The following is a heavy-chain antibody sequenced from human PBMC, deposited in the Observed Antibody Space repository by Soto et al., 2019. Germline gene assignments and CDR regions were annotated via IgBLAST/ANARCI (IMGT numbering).Heavy chain of an antibody. D-gene: IGHD2-21*02. V-gene: IGHV3-74*01. CDR1: DFDLSAYW. CDR3: AAFVVVTAGEY. CDR2: ITSDGSGT. J-gene: IGHJ4*02. Sequence: DGQLVEAGGGLVQPGGSLRLSCEASDFDLSAYWIHWVRQVPGKGLEWVSLITSDGSGTSYSDSVKGRFTTSRDTAKNTIYLEMSSLRAEDTAVYYCAAFVVVTAGEYWGQGALVTVSS.